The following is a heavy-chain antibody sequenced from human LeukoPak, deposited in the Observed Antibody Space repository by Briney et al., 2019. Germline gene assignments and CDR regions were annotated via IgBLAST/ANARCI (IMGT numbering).Heavy chain of an antibody. D-gene: IGHD3-10*01. CDR3: ARDSGSGTST. J-gene: IGHJ5*02. Sequence: SETLSLTCTVSGGSVSSSSYYWGWIRQPPGKGLEWIGSIYYSGSTYYNPPLKSRVTISVDTSKNQFSLKLGSVTAADTAVYYCARDSGSGTSTWGQGTLVTVSS. CDR1: GGSVSSSSYY. V-gene: IGHV4-39*07. CDR2: IYYSGST.